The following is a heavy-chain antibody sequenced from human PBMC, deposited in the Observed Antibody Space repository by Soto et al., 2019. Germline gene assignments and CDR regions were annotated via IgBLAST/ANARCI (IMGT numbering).Heavy chain of an antibody. Sequence: GGSLRLSCAASGFTFSSYWMHWVRQAPGKGLEWVSAISGSGGSTYYADSVKGRFTISRDNSKNTLYLQMNSLRAEDTAVYYCATWSPVPIPNDAFDIWGQGTMVTVSS. J-gene: IGHJ3*02. D-gene: IGHD3-3*01. CDR3: ATWSPVPIPNDAFDI. CDR1: GFTFSSYW. CDR2: ISGSGGST. V-gene: IGHV3-23*01.